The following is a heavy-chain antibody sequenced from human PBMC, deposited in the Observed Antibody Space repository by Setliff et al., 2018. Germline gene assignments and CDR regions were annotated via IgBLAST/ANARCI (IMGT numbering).Heavy chain of an antibody. D-gene: IGHD5-12*01. CDR3: VRGPGPSVVVAIPFDH. CDR1: GFIFITYA. Sequence: ASVKVSCKTSGFIFITYAITWVRQAPGQGLEWMGWISGYYNKTNYAQKFQDRVTMTTDTSTTTAYLELTSLRYDDTAVYYCVRGPGPSVVVAIPFDHWGQGSLVTVSS. J-gene: IGHJ4*02. V-gene: IGHV1-18*01. CDR2: ISGYYNKT.